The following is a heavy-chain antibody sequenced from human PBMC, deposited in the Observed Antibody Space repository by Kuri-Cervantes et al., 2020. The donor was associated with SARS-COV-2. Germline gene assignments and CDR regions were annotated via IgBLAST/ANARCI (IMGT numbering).Heavy chain of an antibody. CDR3: ASSDRLGEGLRDPLYRKGVIQV. D-gene: IGHD3-10*01. Sequence: ASVKVSCKASGYTFTGYYMHWVRQAPGQGLEWMGWINPNSGGTNYAQKFQGRVTMTRDTSISTAYMELSRLRSDDTAVYYCASSDRLGEGLRDPLYRKGVIQVWGQGTLVTVSS. V-gene: IGHV1-2*02. CDR2: INPNSGGT. CDR1: GYTFTGYY. J-gene: IGHJ4*02.